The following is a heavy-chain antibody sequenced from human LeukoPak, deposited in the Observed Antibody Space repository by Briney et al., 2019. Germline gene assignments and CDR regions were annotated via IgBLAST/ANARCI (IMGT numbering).Heavy chain of an antibody. CDR2: IIPIFGTA. J-gene: IGHJ6*02. V-gene: IGHV1-69*06. Sequence: GASVKVSCKASGGTFSSYAISWVRQAPGQGLEWMGRIIPIFGTANYAQKFQGRVTMTEDTSTDTAYMELSSLRSEDTAAYYCATDSSTTEIYDSGVGDMDVWGQGTTVTVSS. D-gene: IGHD3-10*01. CDR1: GGTFSSYA. CDR3: ATDSSTTEIYDSGVGDMDV.